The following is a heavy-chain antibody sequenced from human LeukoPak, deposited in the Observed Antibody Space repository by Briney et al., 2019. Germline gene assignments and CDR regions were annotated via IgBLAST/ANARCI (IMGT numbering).Heavy chain of an antibody. J-gene: IGHJ4*02. CDR1: GFTFDDYA. V-gene: IGHV3-9*01. CDR3: AKDRGSMVRGVIDY. D-gene: IGHD3-10*01. CDR2: ISWNSGSI. Sequence: PGGSLRLSCAASGFTFDDYAMHWVRHAPGKGLEWVSGISWNSGSIGYADSVKGRFTISRDNAKNSLYLQMNGLRAEDTALYYCAKDRGSMVRGVIDYWGQGTLVTVSS.